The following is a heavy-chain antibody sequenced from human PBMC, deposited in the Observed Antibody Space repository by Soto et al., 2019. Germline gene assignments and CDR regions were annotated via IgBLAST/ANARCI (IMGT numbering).Heavy chain of an antibody. Sequence: EVQLLESGGGLVQPGGSLRLSCAASGITFSSYAMSWVRQAPGKGLEWVSAISGSGGSTYYADSVKGRFTISRDNSKNTLYLQMNSLRAEDTAVYYCAKADGSGSYFDYWGQGTLVTVSS. J-gene: IGHJ4*02. V-gene: IGHV3-23*01. D-gene: IGHD3-10*01. CDR2: ISGSGGST. CDR1: GITFSSYA. CDR3: AKADGSGSYFDY.